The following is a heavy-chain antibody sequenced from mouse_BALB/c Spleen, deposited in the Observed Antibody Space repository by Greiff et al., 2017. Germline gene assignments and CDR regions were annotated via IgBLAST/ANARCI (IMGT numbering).Heavy chain of an antibody. CDR1: GFSLTGYG. CDR2: IWGDGST. V-gene: IGHV2-6-7*01. J-gene: IGHJ4*01. CDR3: ARDERGRSHYYAMDY. Sequence: QVQLKESGPGLVAPSQSLSITCTVSGFSLTGYGVNWVRQPPGKGLEWLGMIWGDGSTDYNSALKSRLSISKDNSKSQVFLKMNSLQTDDTARYYCARDERGRSHYYAMDYWGQGTSVTVSS.